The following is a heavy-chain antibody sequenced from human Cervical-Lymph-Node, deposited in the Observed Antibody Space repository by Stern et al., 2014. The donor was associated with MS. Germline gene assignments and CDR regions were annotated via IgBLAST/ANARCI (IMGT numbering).Heavy chain of an antibody. CDR2: ISYDGSDT. CDR1: GFTFSSYG. Sequence: VHLVESGGGVVQPGRSLRLTCTVSGFTFSSYGMHWVRQAPGKGLEWVSVISYDGSDTYYAESVKGRFTISRDNTKNTLYLEMRRLSREDTAVYYCVKRGITEVRGVRLGDYWGPGTLVIVSS. CDR3: VKRGITEVRGVRLGDY. V-gene: IGHV3-30*18. D-gene: IGHD3-10*01. J-gene: IGHJ4*02.